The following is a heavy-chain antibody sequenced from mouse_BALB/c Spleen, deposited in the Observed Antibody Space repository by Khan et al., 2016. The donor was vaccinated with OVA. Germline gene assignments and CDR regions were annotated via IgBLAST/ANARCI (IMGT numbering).Heavy chain of an antibody. CDR2: ISYSGSP. CDR1: GYSITSDYA. J-gene: IGHJ2*01. CDR3: ARAIMAN. Sequence: EVQLQESGPGLVKPSQSLSLTCTVTGYSITSDYAWNWIRQFPGNKLEWMGYISYSGSPSYNPSLKSRISITRDTSKNQFFLQLNSVTTVDTATYYCARAIMANWGQGTTLTVSS. V-gene: IGHV3-2*02.